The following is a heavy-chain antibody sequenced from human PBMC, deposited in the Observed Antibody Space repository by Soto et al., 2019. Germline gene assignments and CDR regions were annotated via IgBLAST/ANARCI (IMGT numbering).Heavy chain of an antibody. Sequence: TCSVADGYSIGYDWRRIRKKKGKGLEWIGYIYYSGSTNYNPSLKSRVTISVDTSKNQFSLKLSSVTAADTAVYYCARQVFWSGYYYYMDVWGKGTTVTVSS. CDR1: DGYSIGYD. V-gene: IGHV4-59*08. J-gene: IGHJ6*03. CDR3: ARQVFWSGYYYYMDV. CDR2: IYYSGST. D-gene: IGHD3-3*01.